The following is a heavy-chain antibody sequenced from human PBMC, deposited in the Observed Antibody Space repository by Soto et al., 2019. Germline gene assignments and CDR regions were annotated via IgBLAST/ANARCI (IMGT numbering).Heavy chain of an antibody. V-gene: IGHV3-23*01. CDR3: ATAGTSRYYYYGMDV. CDR1: VYTFISYA. Sequence: GGCLGLSCAASVYTFISYAMSWVRPAPGKGLEWVSAISGSGGSTYYADSVKGRFTISRDNSKNTLYLQMNSLRAEDTAVYYCATAGTSRYYYYGMDVWGQGTKVTVSS. J-gene: IGHJ6*02. CDR2: ISGSGGST. D-gene: IGHD6-13*01.